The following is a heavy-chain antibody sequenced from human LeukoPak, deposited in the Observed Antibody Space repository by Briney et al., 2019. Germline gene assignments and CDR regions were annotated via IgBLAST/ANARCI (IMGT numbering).Heavy chain of an antibody. D-gene: IGHD2-15*01. Sequence: PSETLSLTCTVSGASISNYYWSWIRQPPGKGLEWIGYIYSSGSTNYNPSLKSRVTISLDTSKDQFSLRLSSVTAADTAVYYCARLGPRVALINFYHYYMDVWGKGTTVTVSS. CDR3: ARLGPRVALINFYHYYMDV. J-gene: IGHJ6*03. CDR2: IYSSGST. V-gene: IGHV4-59*08. CDR1: GASISNYY.